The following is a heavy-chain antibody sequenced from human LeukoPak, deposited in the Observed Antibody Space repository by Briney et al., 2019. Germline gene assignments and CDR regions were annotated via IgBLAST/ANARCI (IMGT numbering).Heavy chain of an antibody. D-gene: IGHD3-22*01. CDR1: GYTFTSYD. CDR2: MNPNSGNT. J-gene: IGHJ4*02. Sequence: GASVKVSCKASGYTFTSYDINWVRQATGQGLEWMGWMNPNSGNTGYAQKFQGRVTITRNTSISTAYMELSSLRSEDTAVYYCARARHRYYYDSSGYPFWGQGTLVTVSS. CDR3: ARARHRYYYDSSGYPF. V-gene: IGHV1-8*01.